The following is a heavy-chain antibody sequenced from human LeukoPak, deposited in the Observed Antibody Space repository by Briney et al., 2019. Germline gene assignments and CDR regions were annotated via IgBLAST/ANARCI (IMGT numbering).Heavy chain of an antibody. D-gene: IGHD4-17*01. Sequence: AGGSLRLSCAASGLTVSRNYMSWVRQAPGKGLEWVSTIYSGGTTYYADSVKGRFTISRDHSKNTLYLQMNTLRGDDTALYYCARVQTKAYGDYFGSYYHYMDVWGKGTTVIVSS. CDR1: GLTVSRNY. CDR3: ARVQTKAYGDYFGSYYHYMDV. J-gene: IGHJ6*03. CDR2: IYSGGTT. V-gene: IGHV3-53*01.